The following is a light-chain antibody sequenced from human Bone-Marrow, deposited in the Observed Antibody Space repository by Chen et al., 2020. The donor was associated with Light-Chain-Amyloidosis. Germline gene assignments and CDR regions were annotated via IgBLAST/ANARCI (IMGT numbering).Light chain of an antibody. Sequence: SYELTQPPSLSVPPGQTPRITCSGDDLPTKYAYWYQHKPGQAPVLVIHRDTERPSGISERFSGSSSGTTATLTISGVQAEDEADYHCQSADSSGTYEVIFGGGTKLTVL. V-gene: IGLV3-25*03. CDR2: RDT. CDR3: QSADSSGTYEVI. CDR1: DLPTKY. J-gene: IGLJ2*01.